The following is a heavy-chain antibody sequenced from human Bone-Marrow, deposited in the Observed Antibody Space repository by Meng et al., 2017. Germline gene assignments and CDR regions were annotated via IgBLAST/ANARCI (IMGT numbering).Heavy chain of an antibody. J-gene: IGHJ6*02. CDR3: ARGYSSGWPYYYYGMDV. CDR2: ISAYNGNT. Sequence: ASVKVSCKASGYTFTSYGISWVRQAPGQGLEWMGWISAYNGNTNYAQKLQGRVTTTRNTSISTAHMELSSLRSEDTAVYYCARGYSSGWPYYYYGMDVWGQGTTVTVSS. D-gene: IGHD6-19*01. V-gene: IGHV1-18*01. CDR1: GYTFTSYG.